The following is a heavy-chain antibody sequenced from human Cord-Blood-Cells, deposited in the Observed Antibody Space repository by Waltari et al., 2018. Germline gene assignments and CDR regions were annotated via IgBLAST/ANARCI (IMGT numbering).Heavy chain of an antibody. V-gene: IGHV4-39*01. CDR1: GGSISSSSYY. J-gene: IGHJ5*02. D-gene: IGHD3-3*01. CDR3: ARSIGVVINWFDP. CDR2: IYYSGST. Sequence: QLQLQESGPGLVKPSETLSLTCTVSGGSISSSSYYWGWIRQPPGKGLEWIGSIYYSGSTYYNPSLKSRVTISVDTSKNQFSLKRSSVTAADTAVYYCARSIGVVINWFDPWGQGTLVTVSS.